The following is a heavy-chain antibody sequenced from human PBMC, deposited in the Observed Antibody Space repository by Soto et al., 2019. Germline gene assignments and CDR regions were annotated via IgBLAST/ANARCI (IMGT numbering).Heavy chain of an antibody. Sequence: PGGPMRLSSGGFGGTFSDAGINRVRQDQGKGLEWVGRIRSKANSYATAYAASVKGRFTISRDDSKNTAYLQMNSLKTEDTAVYYCTRHLDGVVSRLSLKKPFDPWGQGTLVTV. CDR2: IRSKANSYAT. CDR1: GGTFSDAG. D-gene: IGHD3-3*01. V-gene: IGHV3-73*01. CDR3: TRHLDGVVSRLSLKKPFDP. J-gene: IGHJ5*02.